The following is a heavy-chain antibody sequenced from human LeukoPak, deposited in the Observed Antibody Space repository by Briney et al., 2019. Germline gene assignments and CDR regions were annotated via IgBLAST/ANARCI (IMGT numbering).Heavy chain of an antibody. CDR1: GIYR. Sequence: PGGSLRLSRAASGIYRMHWVRQVPGTGLGWVSHINSDGSWTSYEDSVKGRLTISKDNAKNTVYLQINSLRAEDTAVGYCVSFYDTYWGRGTLVTVSS. J-gene: IGHJ4*02. CDR3: VSFYDTY. CDR2: INSDGSWT. D-gene: IGHD3-16*01. V-gene: IGHV3-74*01.